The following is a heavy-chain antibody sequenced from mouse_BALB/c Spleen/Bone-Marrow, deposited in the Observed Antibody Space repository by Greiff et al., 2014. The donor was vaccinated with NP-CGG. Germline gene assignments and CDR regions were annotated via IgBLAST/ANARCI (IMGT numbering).Heavy chain of an antibody. CDR1: GFNIKDTF. Sequence: EVKLMESGAELVKPWASVKLSCTASGFNIKDTFMHWVKQRPEQGLEWIGRIDPANGDTKYDPKFQGKATITADTSSNTAYLQLSSLTSEDTAVYYCTKPSFYYGSSYWYFDVWGAGTTVTVSS. J-gene: IGHJ1*01. CDR2: IDPANGDT. CDR3: TKPSFYYGSSYWYFDV. V-gene: IGHV14-3*02. D-gene: IGHD1-1*01.